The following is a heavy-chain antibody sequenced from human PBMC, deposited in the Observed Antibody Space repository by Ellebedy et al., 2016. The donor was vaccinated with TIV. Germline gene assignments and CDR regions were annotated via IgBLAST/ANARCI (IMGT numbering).Heavy chain of an antibody. J-gene: IGHJ5*02. CDR2: IYRDGST. V-gene: IGHV3-53*01. CDR1: GFIVSSNY. CDR3: ARVITARPNWFDP. D-gene: IGHD6-6*01. Sequence: GESLKISXAASGFIVSSNYMSWVRQAPEKGLEWVSFIYRDGSTYYADSVRGRFTISRDNSKNTVYLQMNSLRAEDTAVYYCARVITARPNWFDPWGQGTLVTVSS.